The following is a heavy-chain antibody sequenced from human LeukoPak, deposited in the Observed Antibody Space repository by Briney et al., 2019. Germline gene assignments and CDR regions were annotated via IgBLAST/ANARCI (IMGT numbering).Heavy chain of an antibody. Sequence: SQTLSLTCTVSAGSTSSGDYYWSWIRQPPGKGLEWIGYIYYSGSTYYNPSLKSRVTISVDTSKNQFSLKLSSVTAADTAVYYCARVLYYGSGSYSNWFDPWGQGTLVTVSS. J-gene: IGHJ5*02. CDR2: IYYSGST. CDR1: AGSTSSGDYY. V-gene: IGHV4-30-4*01. D-gene: IGHD3-10*01. CDR3: ARVLYYGSGSYSNWFDP.